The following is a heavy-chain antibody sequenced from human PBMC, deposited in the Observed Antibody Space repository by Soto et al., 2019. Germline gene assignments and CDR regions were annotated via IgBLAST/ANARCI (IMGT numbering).Heavy chain of an antibody. CDR2: ISSSSSYI. CDR1: GFTFSSYS. D-gene: IGHD6-6*01. Sequence: GSLRLSCAASGFTFSSYSMNWVRQAPGKGLEWVSSISSSSSYIYYADSVKGRFTISRDNAKNSLYLQMNSLRAEDTAVYYCARDWGSSSSGWFDPWGQGTLVTVSS. CDR3: ARDWGSSSSGWFDP. V-gene: IGHV3-21*01. J-gene: IGHJ5*02.